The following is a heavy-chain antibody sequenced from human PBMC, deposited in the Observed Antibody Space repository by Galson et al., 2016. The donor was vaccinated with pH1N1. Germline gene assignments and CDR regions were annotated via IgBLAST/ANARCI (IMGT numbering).Heavy chain of an antibody. CDR1: GFTFSSYA. Sequence: SLRLSCAASGFTFSSYAVSWVRQAPGKGLEWVSVISVYGGSSYYADSVKGRFTISRDNSKNTVYLQMDSLRAEDTAIYYCTAYCSGYSCPDYWGQGTLVTVSS. D-gene: IGHD2-15*01. J-gene: IGHJ4*02. CDR3: TAYCSGYSCPDY. V-gene: IGHV3-23*01. CDR2: ISVYGGSS.